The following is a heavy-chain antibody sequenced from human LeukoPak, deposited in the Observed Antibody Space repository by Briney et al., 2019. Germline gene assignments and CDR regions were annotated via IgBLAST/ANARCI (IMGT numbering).Heavy chain of an antibody. J-gene: IGHJ4*02. Sequence: PGRSLRLSCAAHGFILRNNGMHWVRQAPGKGLEWMAVIWHDGSNQYYADSVKGRFTISRDNSKNTLYVEMNRMRAEGTAVYCCAKHEFHDSTGYYVGSYYFDFWGQGTLVTVSS. CDR3: AKHEFHDSTGYYVGSYYFDF. CDR1: GFILRNNG. V-gene: IGHV3-33*06. CDR2: IWHDGSNQ. D-gene: IGHD3-22*01.